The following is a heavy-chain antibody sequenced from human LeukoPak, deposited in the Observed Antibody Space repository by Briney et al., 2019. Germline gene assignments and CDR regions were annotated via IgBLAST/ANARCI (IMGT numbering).Heavy chain of an antibody. D-gene: IGHD1-26*01. V-gene: IGHV3-30-3*01. J-gene: IGHJ4*02. CDR3: ARDRSYQGSFFDY. Sequence: GGSLRLSCAASGFTFSSYAMHWVRQAPGKGLEWVAVISYDGSNKYYADSVKGRFTISRDNSKNTLYLQMNSLRAEDTAVYYCARDRSYQGSFFDYWGQGTLVTVSS. CDR1: GFTFSSYA. CDR2: ISYDGSNK.